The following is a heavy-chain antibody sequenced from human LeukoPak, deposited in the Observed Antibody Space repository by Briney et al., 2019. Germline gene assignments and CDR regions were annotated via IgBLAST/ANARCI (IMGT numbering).Heavy chain of an antibody. D-gene: IGHD1-26*01. V-gene: IGHV3-30*04. J-gene: IGHJ6*03. CDR3: ARVKFSAYTGNPGARKSSYDMDV. Sequence: GGSLRLSCAASGFTFSSYAMHWVRQAPGKRLEWVAVISYDGSNKYYADSVKGRFTISRDNSKNTLYLQMNSLRAEDTAVYYCARVKFSAYTGNPGARKSSYDMDVWGKGTTVTVSS. CDR1: GFTFSSYA. CDR2: ISYDGSNK.